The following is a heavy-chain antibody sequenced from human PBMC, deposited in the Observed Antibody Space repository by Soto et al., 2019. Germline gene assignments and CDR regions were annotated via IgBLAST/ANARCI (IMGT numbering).Heavy chain of an antibody. CDR1: GFTFSSYA. CDR3: ARPYSSGWYGDLDY. V-gene: IGHV3-30-3*01. Sequence: PGGSMSLSCTSSGFTFSSYAMHWVRQARGKGLEWVAVISYDGSNKYYADSVKGRFTISRDNSKNTMYLQMNSLRVEDTAVYYCARPYSSGWYGDLDYWGQGTLVTVSS. J-gene: IGHJ4*02. CDR2: ISYDGSNK. D-gene: IGHD6-19*01.